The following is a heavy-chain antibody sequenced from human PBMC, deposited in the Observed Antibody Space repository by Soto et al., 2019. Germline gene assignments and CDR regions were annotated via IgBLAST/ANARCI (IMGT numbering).Heavy chain of an antibody. J-gene: IGHJ6*02. V-gene: IGHV6-1*01. CDR2: TYYRSKWYN. D-gene: IGHD3-10*01. CDR3: ARALGGRFGEFRTYYYGMDV. CDR1: GDSVSSNSAA. Sequence: SQTLSLTCAISGDSVSSNSAAWNWIRQSPSRGLEWLGRTYYRSKWYNDYAVSVKSRITINPDTSKNQFSLQLNSVTPEDTAVYYCARALGGRFGEFRTYYYGMDVWGQGTTVTVSS.